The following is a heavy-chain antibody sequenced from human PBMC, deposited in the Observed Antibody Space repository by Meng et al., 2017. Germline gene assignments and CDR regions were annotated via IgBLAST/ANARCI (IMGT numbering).Heavy chain of an antibody. CDR2: IIPILGIA. Sequence: LVQSGGEVKEPGCPVNVSCKASGGTLSSYTIRGVRQARGQGLECMGRIIPILGIANSAQKFQGRVTITADKSTSTAYMELSSLGAEDTAVYYCASGYNYVNYWGQGTLVTVSS. D-gene: IGHD1-20*01. CDR1: GGTLSSYT. CDR3: ASGYNYVNY. V-gene: IGHV1-69*02. J-gene: IGHJ4*02.